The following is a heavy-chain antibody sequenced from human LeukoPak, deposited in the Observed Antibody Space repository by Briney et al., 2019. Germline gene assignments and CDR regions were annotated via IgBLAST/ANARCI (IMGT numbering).Heavy chain of an antibody. CDR2: MSRDGSVI. D-gene: IGHD2-21*01. CDR1: GFTFSDYY. J-gene: IGHJ3*02. Sequence: GGSLRLSCVASGFTFSDYYMHWVRQAPGKGPVWVAHMSRDGSVIDHADSVRGRFTISRDNAKNTLYLQRNSLRAEDTAVYYCGRGGVVASIDIWGQGTMVIVSS. CDR3: GRGGVVASIDI. V-gene: IGHV3-74*01.